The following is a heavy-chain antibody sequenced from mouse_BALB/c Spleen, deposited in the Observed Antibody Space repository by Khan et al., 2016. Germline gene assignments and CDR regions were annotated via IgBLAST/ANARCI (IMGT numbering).Heavy chain of an antibody. CDR3: AGYYGHFFDY. D-gene: IGHD1-1*02. Sequence: EVKLEESGPSLVKPSQTLSLTCSVTGDSITSGYWNWIRKFPGNKLEYMGYISYSGSTYYNPSLKSRISITRDTSKSQYYLQLNSVTTEDTATYXCAGYYGHFFDYWGQGTTLTVSS. V-gene: IGHV3-8*02. CDR1: GDSITSGY. CDR2: ISYSGST. J-gene: IGHJ2*01.